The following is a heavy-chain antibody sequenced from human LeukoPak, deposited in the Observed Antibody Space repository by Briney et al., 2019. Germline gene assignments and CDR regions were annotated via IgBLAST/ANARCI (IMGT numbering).Heavy chain of an antibody. Sequence: ASVKVSCKASGYTFTSQYVHWVRQAPGRGLEWMGIINPSGGSTRYAQKFQGRVTMTRDTSTSTVYMELKRLRSEDTAVYYCASWFAENDALDIWGQGTMVTVS. CDR3: ASWFAENDALDI. CDR2: INPSGGST. D-gene: IGHD3-10*01. J-gene: IGHJ3*02. V-gene: IGHV1-46*01. CDR1: GYTFTSQY.